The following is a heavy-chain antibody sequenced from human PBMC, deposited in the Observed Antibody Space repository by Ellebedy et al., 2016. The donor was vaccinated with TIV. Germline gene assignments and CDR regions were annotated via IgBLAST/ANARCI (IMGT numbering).Heavy chain of an antibody. J-gene: IGHJ3*02. CDR1: GFTFSLNW. V-gene: IGHV3-7*01. Sequence: PGGSLRLSCAASGFTFSLNWMYWVRQAPGKGLEWVANIKEDGSEEYYVDSVKGRFTISRDNAKNSLYLQMNSLTVEDTAVYYCARRYCTISRCFAASWASLDMWGQGTMVTVSS. CDR3: ARRYCTISRCFAASWASLDM. D-gene: IGHD2-2*01. CDR2: IKEDGSEE.